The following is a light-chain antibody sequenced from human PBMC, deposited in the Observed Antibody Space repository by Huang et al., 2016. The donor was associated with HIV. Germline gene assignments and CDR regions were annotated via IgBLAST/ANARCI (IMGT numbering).Light chain of an antibody. CDR2: WAS. J-gene: IGKJ1*01. CDR1: QSVYSSSTSKDY. CDR3: QQYYSSPQT. V-gene: IGKV4-1*01. Sequence: DIIMTQSPDSLAVSLGERATLNCRSSQSVYSSSTSKDYMAWFQQKPGQPPRLLLFWASTREAGVADRFSSSGSGTHFTRTIDNLEAEDAAIYYCQQYYSSPQTFGQGTRVEVK.